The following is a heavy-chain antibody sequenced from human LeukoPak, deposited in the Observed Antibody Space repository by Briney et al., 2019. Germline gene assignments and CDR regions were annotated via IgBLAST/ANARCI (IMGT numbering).Heavy chain of an antibody. Sequence: SVKVSCKASGGTFSSYAISWVRQAPGQGLEWMGGIISIFGTANYAQKLQGRVTMSTDTSTSTAYMELRSLRSDDTAVYYCARDGDSSGYYSYYFDYWGQGTLVTVSS. CDR1: GGTFSSYA. V-gene: IGHV1-69*05. CDR2: IISIFGTA. J-gene: IGHJ4*02. D-gene: IGHD3-22*01. CDR3: ARDGDSSGYYSYYFDY.